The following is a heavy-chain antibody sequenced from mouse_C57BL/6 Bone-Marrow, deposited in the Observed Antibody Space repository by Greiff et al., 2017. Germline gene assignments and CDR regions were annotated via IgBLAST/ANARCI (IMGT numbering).Heavy chain of an antibody. Sequence: QVQLQQPGAELVMPGASVKLSCKASGYTFTSYWMHWVKQRPGQGLEWIGEIDPSDSYTTYNQKFKGKSTLTVDKSSSTAYMQLSSLTSEDSAVYYCAREGLPWYFDVWGTGTTVTVSS. V-gene: IGHV1-69*01. CDR3: AREGLPWYFDV. J-gene: IGHJ1*03. CDR2: IDPSDSYT. CDR1: GYTFTSYW. D-gene: IGHD2-4*01.